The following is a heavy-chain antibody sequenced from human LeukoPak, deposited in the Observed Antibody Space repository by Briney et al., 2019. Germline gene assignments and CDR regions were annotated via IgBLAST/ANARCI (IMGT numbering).Heavy chain of an antibody. V-gene: IGHV3-23*01. J-gene: IGHJ4*02. CDR2: ISDSGGDT. D-gene: IGHD6-6*01. Sequence: GGSLRLSCAASGFIFSDYYMNWVRQAPGKGLEWVSSISDSGGDTYYAESVKGRFTISRDNSRNTLYLQMNSLRVEDTAVYYCANRIQYSSSSAYFDYWGQGSLVAVSS. CDR3: ANRIQYSSSSAYFDY. CDR1: GFIFSDYY.